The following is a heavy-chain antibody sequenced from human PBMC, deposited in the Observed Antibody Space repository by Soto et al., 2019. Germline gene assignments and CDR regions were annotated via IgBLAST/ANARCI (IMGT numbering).Heavy chain of an antibody. CDR1: GFTFSSYE. CDR3: ARALFRSYSYYYQQDL. Sequence: EVQLVESGGGLVQPGGSLRLSCAASGFTFSSYEMNWVRQAPGKGLEWVSYISHSGSTTSYADSVMGRFTSSRDDPKNSLYPHMHSLRAEDSAIYFCARALFRSYSYYYQQDLWAQGTAVTASS. CDR2: ISHSGSTT. J-gene: IGHJ6*02. V-gene: IGHV3-48*03.